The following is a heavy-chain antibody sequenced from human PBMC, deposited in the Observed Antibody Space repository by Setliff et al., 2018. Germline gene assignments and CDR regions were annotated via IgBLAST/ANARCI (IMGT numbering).Heavy chain of an antibody. J-gene: IGHJ6*02. V-gene: IGHV3-21*01. CDR1: GFTFSSYS. D-gene: IGHD5-18*01. CDR2: ISSSSSYI. Sequence: PGGSLRLSCAASGFTFSSYSMNWVRQAPGKGLEWVSSISSSSSYIYYADSVKGRFTISRDNAKNSLYLQMNSLRAEDTAVYYCARDRTAMVTHYGMDVWGQGTMVTVSS. CDR3: ARDRTAMVTHYGMDV.